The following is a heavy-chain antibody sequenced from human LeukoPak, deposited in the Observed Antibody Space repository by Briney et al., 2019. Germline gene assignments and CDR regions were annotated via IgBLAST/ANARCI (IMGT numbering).Heavy chain of an antibody. CDR1: GFTFSSYS. V-gene: IGHV3-21*01. D-gene: IGHD1-26*01. Sequence: GGSLRLSCAASGFTFSSYSMNWVRQAPGKGLEWVSSISSSSSYIYYADSVKGRFTISRDNAKNSLYLQMNSLRAEDTAVDYCARDLLAVGDNWGQGTLVTVSS. CDR2: ISSSSSYI. CDR3: ARDLLAVGDN. J-gene: IGHJ4*02.